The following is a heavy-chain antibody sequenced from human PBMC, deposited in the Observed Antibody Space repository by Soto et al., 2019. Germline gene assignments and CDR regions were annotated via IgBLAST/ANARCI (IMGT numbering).Heavy chain of an antibody. V-gene: IGHV4-59*01. J-gene: IGHJ6*02. CDR3: ARDLGGEQWLVGERYGMDV. CDR1: GGSISSYY. CDR2: IYYSGST. D-gene: IGHD6-19*01. Sequence: SETLSLTCTVSGGSISSYYWSWIRQPPGKGLEWIGYIYYSGSTSYNPSLKSRVTISVDTSKNQFSLKLSSVTAADTAVYYCARDLGGEQWLVGERYGMDVWGQGTTVTVSS.